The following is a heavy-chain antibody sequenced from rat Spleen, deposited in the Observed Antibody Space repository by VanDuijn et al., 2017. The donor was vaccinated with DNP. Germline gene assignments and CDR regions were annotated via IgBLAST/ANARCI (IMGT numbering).Heavy chain of an antibody. Sequence: EVLVVDSGGGLVQPGGSLRLSCAASGFTFSKYGMAWVRQAPTQGLEWVASITSSGSSTYYPDSVKGRFTISRDNAKSTTNLQMNSLRSEDMGTYYCARQRGYFDYWGQGVMVTVSS. CDR3: ARQRGYFDY. V-gene: IGHV5S13*01. D-gene: IGHD1-11*01. CDR2: ITSSGSST. J-gene: IGHJ2*01. CDR1: GFTFSKYG.